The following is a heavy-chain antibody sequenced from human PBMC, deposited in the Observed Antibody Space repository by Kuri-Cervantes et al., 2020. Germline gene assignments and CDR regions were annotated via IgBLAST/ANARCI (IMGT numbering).Heavy chain of an antibody. D-gene: IGHD6-25*01. J-gene: IGHJ4*02. CDR2: IHHSGST. Sequence: GSLRLSCAVSGDSISSNYWWSWLRQPPGKGLEWIGEIHHSGSTYYNPSLKSRVTISVDKSKNLFSLELSSVTAADTAVYYCARAGGFLAAEYWGQGTLVTVSS. V-gene: IGHV4-4*02. CDR1: GDSISSNYW. CDR3: ARAGGFLAAEY.